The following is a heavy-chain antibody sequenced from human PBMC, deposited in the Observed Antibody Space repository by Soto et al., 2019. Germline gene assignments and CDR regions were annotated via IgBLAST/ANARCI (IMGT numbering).Heavy chain of an antibody. D-gene: IGHD1-26*01. CDR1: GFTFSSYA. J-gene: IGHJ4*02. CDR2: ISSSSSYI. V-gene: IGHV3-21*01. Sequence: EVQLLESGGGLVQPGGSLRLSCAASGFTFSSYAMSWVRQAPGKGLEWVSSISSSSSYIYYADSVKGRFTISRDNAKNSLYLQMNSLRAEDTAVYYCARGIGSSALLEYWGQGTLVTVSS. CDR3: ARGIGSSALLEY.